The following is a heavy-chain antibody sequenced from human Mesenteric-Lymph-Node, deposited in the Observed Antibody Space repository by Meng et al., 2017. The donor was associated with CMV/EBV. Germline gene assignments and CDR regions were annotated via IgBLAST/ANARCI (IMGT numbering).Heavy chain of an antibody. CDR2: IYYSGST. J-gene: IGHJ4*02. D-gene: IGHD6-13*01. CDR3: ARAVGSWTQVTYYFDY. CDR1: GGSISSSSYY. V-gene: IGHV4-39*01. Sequence: SETLSHTCTVSGGSISSSSYYWGWIRQPPGKGLEWIGSIYYSGSTYYNPSLKSRVTISVDTSKNQFSLKLSSVTAADTAVYYCARAVGSWTQVTYYFDYWGQGTLVTVSS.